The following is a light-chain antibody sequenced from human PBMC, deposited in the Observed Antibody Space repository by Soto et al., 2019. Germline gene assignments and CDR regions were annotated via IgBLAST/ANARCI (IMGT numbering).Light chain of an antibody. V-gene: IGLV2-8*01. CDR2: EVT. J-gene: IGLJ1*01. CDR3: SSFAGTTSFV. Sequence: QSVLTRPPSASGSPGQSVTISCTGTTSDIGAYNYVSWYQQRPGKAPKLIIYEVTRRPSGVPDRIFGSKYDTTASLTVSGLQAQDEADYYCSSFAGTTSFVFCTVTMVAAL. CDR1: TSDIGAYNY.